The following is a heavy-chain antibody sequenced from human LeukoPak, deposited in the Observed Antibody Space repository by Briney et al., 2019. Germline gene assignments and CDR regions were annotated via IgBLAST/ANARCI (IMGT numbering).Heavy chain of an antibody. Sequence: VASVKVSCKVSGYTLTELSMHWVRQAPGKGLEWMGGFDPEDGETIYAQKFQGRVTITEDTSTDTAYMELSSLRSEDTAVYYCATRGTEDWGQGTLVTVSS. D-gene: IGHD3/OR15-3a*01. CDR1: GYTLTELS. CDR2: FDPEDGET. J-gene: IGHJ4*02. V-gene: IGHV1-24*01. CDR3: ATRGTED.